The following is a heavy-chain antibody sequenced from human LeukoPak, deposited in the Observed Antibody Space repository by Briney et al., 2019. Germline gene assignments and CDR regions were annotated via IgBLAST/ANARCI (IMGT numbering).Heavy chain of an antibody. J-gene: IGHJ3*02. D-gene: IGHD6-6*01. Sequence: GGSLRLSCLASGFTFSSYAMDWVRQAPGKGLEWVAVISYDGSNKYYADSVKGRFTISRDNSKNTLYLQMNSLRAEDTAVYYCARAVSSSSLAFDIWGQGTMVTVSS. CDR1: GFTFSSYA. CDR2: ISYDGSNK. V-gene: IGHV3-30*04. CDR3: ARAVSSSSLAFDI.